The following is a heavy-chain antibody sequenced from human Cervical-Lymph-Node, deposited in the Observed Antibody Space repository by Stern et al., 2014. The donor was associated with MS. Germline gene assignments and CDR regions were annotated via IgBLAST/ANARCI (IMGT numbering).Heavy chain of an antibody. Sequence: VQLEESGAEVKKPGASVKVSCKASGYTFTSYYMHWVRQAPGQGLEWMGIINPSGGSTSYAQKFQGRVTMTRDTSTSTVYMELSSLRSEDTAVYYCARDCCYDSSGCTEYFQHWGQGTLVTVSS. CDR3: ARDCCYDSSGCTEYFQH. V-gene: IGHV1-46*01. CDR1: GYTFTSYY. J-gene: IGHJ1*01. D-gene: IGHD3-22*01. CDR2: INPSGGST.